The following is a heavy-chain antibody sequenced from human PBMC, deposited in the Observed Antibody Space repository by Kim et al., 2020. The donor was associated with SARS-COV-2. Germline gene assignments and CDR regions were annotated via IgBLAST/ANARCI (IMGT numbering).Heavy chain of an antibody. J-gene: IGHJ4*02. D-gene: IGHD3-10*01. CDR2: IYYSGTT. V-gene: IGHV4-30-4*01. CDR3: ARSMVRGLTRYYFDY. CDR1: GGSINSGDYY. Sequence: SETLSLTCTVSGGSINSGDYYWSWIRQPPGQGLEWIGYIYYSGTTYYNSSLKSRLSISVDTSKNQFSLQLSSVTAADTAVYYCARSMVRGLTRYYFDYWGQGTLVTVSS.